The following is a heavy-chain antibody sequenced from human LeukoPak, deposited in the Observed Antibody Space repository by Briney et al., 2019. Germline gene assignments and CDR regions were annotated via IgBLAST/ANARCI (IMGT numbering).Heavy chain of an antibody. Sequence: GGALRLSCAASGFTFSNSWMNGVRQAPGKGRDWVGRINSKTDGGTPDYAAPVKGRFTISRDDSKTTLYLQMNRLNTEDTAVYYCTTVYCSGGGCYSGYWGQGTLVTVSS. CDR1: GFTFSNSW. J-gene: IGHJ4*02. V-gene: IGHV3-15*01. D-gene: IGHD2-15*01. CDR3: TTVYCSGGGCYSGY. CDR2: INSKTDGGTP.